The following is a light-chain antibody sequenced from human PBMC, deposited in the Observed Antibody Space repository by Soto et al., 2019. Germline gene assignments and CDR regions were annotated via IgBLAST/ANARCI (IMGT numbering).Light chain of an antibody. CDR3: CSYAGDTTVFV. CDR1: SSDVGSYYP. V-gene: IGLV2-23*02. Sequence: QSVLTQPASMSGSPGQSITISCTGTSSDVGSYYPVSWFQQHPGKAPKLIIYEVNKRPSGVSDRFSGSKSGNTASLTISGLQAADEAEYYCCSYAGDTTVFVFGTGTKLTVL. CDR2: EVN. J-gene: IGLJ1*01.